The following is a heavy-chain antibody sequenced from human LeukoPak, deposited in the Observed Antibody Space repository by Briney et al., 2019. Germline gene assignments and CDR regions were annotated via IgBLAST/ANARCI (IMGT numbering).Heavy chain of an antibody. CDR2: ISYDGSNK. J-gene: IGHJ3*02. Sequence: GGSLRLSCAASGFTFSSYGMHWVRQAPGKGLEWVAVISYDGSNKYYADSVKGRFTISRDNSKNTLYLQMNSLRAEDTAVYYCAMESTVTTFGAFDIWGQGTMVTVSS. CDR3: AMESTVTTFGAFDI. V-gene: IGHV3-30*03. CDR1: GFTFSSYG. D-gene: IGHD4-17*01.